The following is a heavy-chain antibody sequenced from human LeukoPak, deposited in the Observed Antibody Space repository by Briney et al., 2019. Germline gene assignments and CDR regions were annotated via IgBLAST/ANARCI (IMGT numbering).Heavy chain of an antibody. CDR1: GVSFSSYY. V-gene: IGHV4-59*01. J-gene: IGHJ6*04. CDR2: IYYSGSA. D-gene: IGHD5-12*01. CDR3: ARAGYSGSDFSV. Sequence: PSETLSLTCTLSGVSFSSYYWSWIRQPPGKGLEWIGYIYYSGSANYNPSLKSRVTISVDTSKNQFSLKLSSVTATDTAVYYCARAGYSGSDFSVWGKGSTVTVSS.